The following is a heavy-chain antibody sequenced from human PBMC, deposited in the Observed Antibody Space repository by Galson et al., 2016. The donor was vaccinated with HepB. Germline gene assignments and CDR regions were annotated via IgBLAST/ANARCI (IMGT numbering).Heavy chain of an antibody. CDR3: ARSRVGGDYVYFDY. CDR1: RYSFTSHW. D-gene: IGHD2-21*02. V-gene: IGHV5-51*01. Sequence: QSGAEVKKPGDSLRISCRASRYSFTSHWIGWVRQVPGKGLEWLGIIYPGDSDTKYNPSCQGQVTISVDKSINTAFLQWNSLNVSDSAMYYCARSRVGGDYVYFDYWGQGTLATVSS. CDR2: IYPGDSDT. J-gene: IGHJ4*02.